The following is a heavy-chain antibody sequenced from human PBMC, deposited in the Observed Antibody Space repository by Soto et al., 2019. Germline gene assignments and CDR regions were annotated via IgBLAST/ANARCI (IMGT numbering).Heavy chain of an antibody. CDR2: ISAYNGNT. D-gene: IGHD3-3*01. V-gene: IGHV1-18*01. CDR3: ARAHAFYDFWSGPYQQYLLAY. J-gene: IGHJ4*02. Sequence: GASVKVSCKASGYTFTSYGISWVRQAPGQGLEWMGWISAYNGNTNYAQKLQGRVTMTTDTSTSTAYMELRSLRSDDTAVYYCARAHAFYDFWSGPYQQYLLAYWGQGTLVTVSS. CDR1: GYTFTSYG.